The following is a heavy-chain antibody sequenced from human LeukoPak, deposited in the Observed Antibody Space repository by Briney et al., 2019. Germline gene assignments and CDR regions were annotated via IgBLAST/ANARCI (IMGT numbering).Heavy chain of an antibody. V-gene: IGHV4-59*08. J-gene: IGHJ6*02. CDR3: ARHSPEYNYAMHV. CDR1: GGSISTYY. CDR2: IYYTGST. Sequence: SETLSLTCTVSGGSISTYYWSWIRQPPGKGLEWIASIYYTGSTNYNPSLTSRVTISVDTSKNQFSLKLSSVTAADTAVYYCARHSPEYNYAMHVWGQGTTVTVSS.